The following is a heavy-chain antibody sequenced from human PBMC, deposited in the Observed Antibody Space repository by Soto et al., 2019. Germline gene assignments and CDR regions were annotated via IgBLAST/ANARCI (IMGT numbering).Heavy chain of an antibody. D-gene: IGHD3-16*01. CDR2: IYYSGST. CDR3: ARDLVPFPGDLGFDP. J-gene: IGHJ5*02. Sequence: PSETLSLTCTVSGGSISSYYWSWIRQPPGKGLEWIGYIYYSGSTNYNPSLKSRVTISVDTSKNQFSLKLSSVTAADTAVYYCARDLVPFPGDLGFDPWGQGTLVTVSS. CDR1: GGSISSYY. V-gene: IGHV4-59*01.